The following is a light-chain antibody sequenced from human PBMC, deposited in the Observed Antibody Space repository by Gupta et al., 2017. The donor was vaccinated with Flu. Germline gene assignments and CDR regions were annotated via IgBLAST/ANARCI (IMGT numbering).Light chain of an antibody. V-gene: IGLV3-21*02. Sequence: SYVLTQQPSVSVAPGQTARISCGANNIVRKSVHWYQQKPGQAPVLVVYDDSDRPSGIPERFSGSNSGNTATLTINRVEAGDEADYYCQVWDSSSDHPHVVFGGGTKLTVL. CDR2: DDS. CDR1: NIVRKS. J-gene: IGLJ2*01. CDR3: QVWDSSSDHPHVV.